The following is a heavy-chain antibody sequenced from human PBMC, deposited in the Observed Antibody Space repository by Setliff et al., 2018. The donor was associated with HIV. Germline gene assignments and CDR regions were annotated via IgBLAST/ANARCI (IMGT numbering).Heavy chain of an antibody. CDR1: GYTFTDNY. CDR3: ARDGRYCSGGSCFTNRASYYYYYMDV. J-gene: IGHJ6*03. V-gene: IGHV1-2*02. Sequence: ASVKVSCKASGYTFTDNYIHWVRQAPGQGLEWVAWINPSSGRTDYAQRFQGRVTMTRDTSISTAYMELSRLTSDDTAVYYCARDGRYCSGGSCFTNRASYYYYYMDVWGKGTTVTVSS. CDR2: INPSSGRT. D-gene: IGHD2-15*01.